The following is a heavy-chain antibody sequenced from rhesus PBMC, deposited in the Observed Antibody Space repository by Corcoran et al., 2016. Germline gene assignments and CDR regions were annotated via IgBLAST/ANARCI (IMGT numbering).Heavy chain of an antibody. J-gene: IGHJ4*01. CDR1: GYPFTTSA. Sequence: QVQLVQSGAEVKQPGASVKVSCKASGYPFTTSALNWVRPAHGQRLVWIGWINTDTGNPTYAQVFKDRLTFSLDTSITTAYLQISNLNPEDTAVYYCARSHFAPGFDYWGQGVLITVSS. CDR2: INTDTGNP. D-gene: IGHD3S6*01. CDR3: ARSHFAPGFDY. V-gene: IGHV7-114*01.